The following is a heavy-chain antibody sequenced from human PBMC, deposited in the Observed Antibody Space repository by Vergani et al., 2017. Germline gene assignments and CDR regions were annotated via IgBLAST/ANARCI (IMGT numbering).Heavy chain of an antibody. CDR2: IGKDGINT. Sequence: QVQLVESAGGVVQPGGSLRLYCAASGFTFSNFGMHWIRQAPGKGREWLAYIGKDGINTRYIDAVKGRFTVSRDNSKDILYLQMDSLRSEDTALYYCAKYVRDSTDGLPDSWGQGTLVIVSS. CDR3: AKYVRDSTDGLPDS. CDR1: GFTFSNFG. V-gene: IGHV3-30*02. J-gene: IGHJ4*02. D-gene: IGHD2-21*02.